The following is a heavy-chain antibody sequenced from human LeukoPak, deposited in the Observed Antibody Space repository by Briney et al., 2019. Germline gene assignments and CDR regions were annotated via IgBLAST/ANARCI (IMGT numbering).Heavy chain of an antibody. V-gene: IGHV1-2*02. J-gene: IGHJ4*02. CDR2: INPNSGGT. CDR3: ARASGSYFGVEY. CDR1: GYTFTGYY. D-gene: IGHD1-26*01. Sequence: GASVKVSCKASGYTFTGYYMHWVRRAPGQGLEWMGWINPNSGGTNYAQKFQGRVTMTRDTSISTAYMELSRLRSDDTAVYYCARASGSYFGVEYWGQGTLVTVSS.